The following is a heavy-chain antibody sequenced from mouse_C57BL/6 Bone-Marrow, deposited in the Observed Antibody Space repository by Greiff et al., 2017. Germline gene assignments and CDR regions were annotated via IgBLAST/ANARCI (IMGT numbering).Heavy chain of an antibody. CDR2: IDPEDGET. D-gene: IGHD2-14*01. Sequence: EVQLVESGAELVKPGASVKLSCTASGFNIKDYYMNWVKQRTEQGLEWIGWIDPEDGETKYAPKFQGKATITADTSSNTAYLQLSSLPYDDPASYYCARSRDDRGDYWGQGTTRTVSS. CDR3: ARSRDDRGDY. J-gene: IGHJ2*01. CDR1: GFNIKDYY. V-gene: IGHV14-2*01.